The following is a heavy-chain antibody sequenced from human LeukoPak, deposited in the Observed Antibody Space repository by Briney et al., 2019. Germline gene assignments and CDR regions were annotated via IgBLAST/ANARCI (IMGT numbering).Heavy chain of an antibody. Sequence: TSETLSLTCAVYGGSFSGYYWSWIRQPPGKGLEWIGEINHSGSTNYNPSLKSRVTISVDTSKNQFSLKLSSVTAADTAVYYCAHVVWGSYRYTRPRRGWFDPWGQGTLVTVSS. D-gene: IGHD3-16*02. CDR1: GGSFSGYY. V-gene: IGHV4-34*01. CDR3: AHVVWGSYRYTRPRRGWFDP. J-gene: IGHJ5*02. CDR2: INHSGST.